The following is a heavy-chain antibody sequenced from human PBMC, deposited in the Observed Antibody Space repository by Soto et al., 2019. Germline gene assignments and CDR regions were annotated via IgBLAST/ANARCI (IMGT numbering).Heavy chain of an antibody. CDR3: ARGVGRSSWAPFDS. CDR1: GGSISSDY. CDR2: IYISENT. J-gene: IGHJ4*02. V-gene: IGHV4-4*07. Sequence: QVQLQESGPGLVKPSETLSLTCTVSGGSISSDYWSWIRQPAGKGLEWIGRIYISENTHYNPSLRSRVSMSLDTSKNQLSLKRSSVTAADTAVYYCARGVGRSSWAPFDSWGQGTLVTVSA. D-gene: IGHD6-13*01.